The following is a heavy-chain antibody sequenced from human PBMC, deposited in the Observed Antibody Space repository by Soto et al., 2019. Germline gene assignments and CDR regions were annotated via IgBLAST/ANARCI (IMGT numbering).Heavy chain of an antibody. J-gene: IGHJ3*02. D-gene: IGHD4-17*01. CDR2: ISGSGGST. CDR1: GFTFSSYA. CDR3: AKQIPPSYGDSDAFDI. Sequence: GGSLRLSCAASGFTFSSYAMSWVRQAPGKGLEWVSAISGSGGSTYYADSVKGRFTISRDNSKNTLFLQMNSLRAEDTAVYYCAKQIPPSYGDSDAFDIWGQGTMVTVSS. V-gene: IGHV3-23*01.